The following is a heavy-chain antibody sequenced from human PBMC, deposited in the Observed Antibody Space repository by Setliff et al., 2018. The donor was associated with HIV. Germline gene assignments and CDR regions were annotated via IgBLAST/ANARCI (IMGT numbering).Heavy chain of an antibody. V-gene: IGHV4-61*02. J-gene: IGHJ6*02. CDR1: GGSISSGAYL. CDR2: IFRAGNA. Sequence: SETLSLTCTVSGGSISSGAYLWAWIRQPAGKGLEWIGRIFRAGNATYSPSLKSRATMSIDASQNQFSLKLKHVTAADTAVYYCASEQYHVVVDYCYYYGMDVWGQGNTVTVSS. D-gene: IGHD2-15*01. CDR3: ASEQYHVVVDYCYYYGMDV.